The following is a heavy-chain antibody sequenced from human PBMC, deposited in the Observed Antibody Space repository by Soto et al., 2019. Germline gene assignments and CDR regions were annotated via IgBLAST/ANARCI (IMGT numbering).Heavy chain of an antibody. CDR3: ANKEQPTVLRYFHWLLYLDY. CDR1: GFTFSSYA. J-gene: IGHJ4*02. CDR2: ISYDGSNK. D-gene: IGHD3-9*01. V-gene: IGHV3-30-3*01. Sequence: PGGSLRLSCAVSGFTFSSYAMHWVRQAPGKGQELVAIISYDGSNKYYADSVKGRFTISRDNSKNTLYLQMNSMRAEETAVYYCANKEQPTVLRYFHWLLYLDYWGQVTLVTVSS.